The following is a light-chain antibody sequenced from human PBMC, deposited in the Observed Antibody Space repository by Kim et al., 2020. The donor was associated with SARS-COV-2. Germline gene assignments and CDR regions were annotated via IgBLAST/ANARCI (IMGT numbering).Light chain of an antibody. J-gene: IGLJ3*02. CDR2: YDD. Sequence: QSVLTQPPSVSEAPRQRVTISCSGSSSNIGNNAVNWYQQLPGKAPKLLIYYDDQLPSGVSDRFSGSKSGTSASLAIGGLHSEDEADYYCAAWDDRLNGPVFGGGTQRTVL. CDR3: AAWDDRLNGPV. CDR1: SSNIGNNA. V-gene: IGLV1-36*01.